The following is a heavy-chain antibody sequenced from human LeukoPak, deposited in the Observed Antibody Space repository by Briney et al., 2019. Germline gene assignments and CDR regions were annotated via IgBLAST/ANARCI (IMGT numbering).Heavy chain of an antibody. CDR3: AKDGLAYYYDSSGYYDY. J-gene: IGHJ4*02. CDR1: GFTFSSSS. D-gene: IGHD3-22*01. Sequence: GGSLRLSCAASGFTFSSSSMNWVRQAPEKGLEWVSYTSTSGGTIYYADSVKGRFTISRDNAKNSLYLQMNSLRAEDTAVYYCAKDGLAYYYDSSGYYDYWGQGTLVTVSS. V-gene: IGHV3-48*01. CDR2: TSTSGGTI.